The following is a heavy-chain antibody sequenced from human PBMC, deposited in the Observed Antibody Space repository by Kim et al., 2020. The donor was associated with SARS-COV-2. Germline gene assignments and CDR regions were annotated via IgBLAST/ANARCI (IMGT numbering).Heavy chain of an antibody. CDR1: GFTFSSYA. J-gene: IGHJ4*02. CDR2: ISGSGGST. CDR3: AKVDIPDIVVVASPLDY. D-gene: IGHD2-15*01. V-gene: IGHV3-23*01. Sequence: GGSLRLSCAASGFTFSSYAMSWVRQAPGKGLEWVSAISGSGGSTYYADSVKGRFTISRDNSKNTLYLQMNSLRAEDTAVYYCAKVDIPDIVVVASPLDYWGQGTLVTVSS.